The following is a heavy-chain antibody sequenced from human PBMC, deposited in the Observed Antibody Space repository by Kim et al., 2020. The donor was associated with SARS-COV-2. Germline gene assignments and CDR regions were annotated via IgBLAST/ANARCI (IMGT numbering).Heavy chain of an antibody. D-gene: IGHD3-10*01. V-gene: IGHV3-30*04. Sequence: GGSLRLFCAASGFTFSSYAMHWVRQAPGKGLEWVAVISYDGSNKYYADSVKGRFTISRDNSKNTLYLQMNSLRAEDTAVYYCARVPAPFGESTSGDWGQGTLVTVSS. CDR1: GFTFSSYA. CDR3: ARVPAPFGESTSGD. J-gene: IGHJ4*02. CDR2: ISYDGSNK.